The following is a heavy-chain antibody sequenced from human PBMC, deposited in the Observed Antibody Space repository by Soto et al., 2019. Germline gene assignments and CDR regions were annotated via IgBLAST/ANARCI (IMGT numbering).Heavy chain of an antibody. V-gene: IGHV3-21*01. CDR3: VSSGTAPMLRHNWFDP. J-gene: IGHJ5*02. CDR1: GFTFSSYD. CDR2: ITTSGSYI. D-gene: IGHD1-1*01. Sequence: EVQLVESGGGLVKPGGSLRLSCAASGFTFSSYDMNWVRQAPWKGLEYVSSITTSGSYIYYGDSVRGRFTISRDNAKNSLFLQMDSLRAEDTAVYYCVSSGTAPMLRHNWFDPWGQGTLVTVSS.